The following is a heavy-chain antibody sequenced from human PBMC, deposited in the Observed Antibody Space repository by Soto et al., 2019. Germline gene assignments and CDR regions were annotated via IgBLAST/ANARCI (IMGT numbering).Heavy chain of an antibody. Sequence: RRLSCAASGFTFSSYGMHWVRQAPGKGLEWVAVISYDGSNKYYADSVKGRFTIFRDNSKNTLYLQMNSLRAEDTAVYYCAKDPRYSGSYHRDYWGQGTLVTVSS. CDR1: GFTFSSYG. J-gene: IGHJ4*02. CDR2: ISYDGSNK. CDR3: AKDPRYSGSYHRDY. V-gene: IGHV3-30*18. D-gene: IGHD1-26*01.